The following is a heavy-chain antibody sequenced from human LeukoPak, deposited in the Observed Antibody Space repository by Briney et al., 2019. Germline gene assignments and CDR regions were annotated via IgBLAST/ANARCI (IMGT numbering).Heavy chain of an antibody. D-gene: IGHD4-17*01. J-gene: IGHJ5*02. CDR3: ARAYGDYAGGPWFDP. CDR1: GYTFTSYD. Sequence: GASVKVCCKASGYTFTSYDINWVRQATGQGLEWMGWMNPNSGNTGYAQKFQGRVTITRNTSISTAYMELSSLRSEDTAVYYCARAYGDYAGGPWFDPWGQGTLVTVSS. V-gene: IGHV1-8*03. CDR2: MNPNSGNT.